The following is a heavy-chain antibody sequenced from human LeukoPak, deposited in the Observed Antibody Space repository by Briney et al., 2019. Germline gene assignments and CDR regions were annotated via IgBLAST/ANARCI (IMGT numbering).Heavy chain of an antibody. J-gene: IGHJ4*02. CDR3: ARAAGAIADRPLRSDLDY. Sequence: ASVKDSCKASGYTFTSYGISWVRRAPGKGLEWMGWISGYNGNTNYEQKLQGRVSMTTDTSTSTAYLELRSLRSDDTDVYYCARAAGAIADRPLRSDLDYWGQGTLVSVSS. D-gene: IGHD6-6*01. CDR2: ISGYNGNT. CDR1: GYTFTSYG. V-gene: IGHV1-18*01.